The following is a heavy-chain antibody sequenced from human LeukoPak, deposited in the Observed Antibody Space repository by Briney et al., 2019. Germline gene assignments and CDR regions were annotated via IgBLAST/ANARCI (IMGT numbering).Heavy chain of an antibody. CDR1: GFTVSSNY. V-gene: IGHV3-66*01. Sequence: PGGSLRLSCAASGFTVSSNYMSWVRQAPGKGLEWVSVIYSGGSTYYADSVKGRFTISRDNSKNTLYLQMNSLRAEDTAVYYCARSTGGALPTGYYYGMDVWGQGTTVTVSS. D-gene: IGHD3-16*01. CDR3: ARSTGGALPTGYYYGMDV. J-gene: IGHJ6*02. CDR2: IYSGGST.